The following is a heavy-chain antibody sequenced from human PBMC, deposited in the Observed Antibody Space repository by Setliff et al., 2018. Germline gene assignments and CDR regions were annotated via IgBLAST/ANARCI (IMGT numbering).Heavy chain of an antibody. CDR3: ARDYNFWSGYLNDYYYYGMDV. Sequence: NPSETLSLTCTVSGGSISSGSYYWSWIRQPAGKGLEWIGRIYTSGSTNYNPSLKSRVTISVDTSKNQFSLKLSSVTAADTAVYYCARDYNFWSGYLNDYYYYGMDVWGQGTTVTVSS. D-gene: IGHD3-3*01. CDR2: IYTSGST. CDR1: GGSISSGSYY. J-gene: IGHJ6*02. V-gene: IGHV4-61*02.